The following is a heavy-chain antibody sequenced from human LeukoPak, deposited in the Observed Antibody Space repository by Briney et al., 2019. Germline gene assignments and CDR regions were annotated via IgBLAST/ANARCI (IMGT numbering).Heavy chain of an antibody. CDR3: ARGQWLVQWGYYYYYGMDV. CDR1: GGSFSGYY. Sequence: PSETLSPTCAVYGGSFSGYYWSWIRQPPGKGLEWIGEINHSGSTNYNPSLKSRVTISVDTSKNQFSLKLSSVTAADTAVYYCARGQWLVQWGYYYYYGMDVWGQGTTVTVSS. J-gene: IGHJ6*02. CDR2: INHSGST. D-gene: IGHD6-19*01. V-gene: IGHV4-34*01.